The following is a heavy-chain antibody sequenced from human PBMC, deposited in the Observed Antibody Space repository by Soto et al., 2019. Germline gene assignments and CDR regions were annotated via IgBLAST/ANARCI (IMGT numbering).Heavy chain of an antibody. J-gene: IGHJ4*02. D-gene: IGHD5-18*01. V-gene: IGHV3-30*18. Sequence: QVQLVESGGGVVQPGRSLRLSCAASGFTFSSYGMHWVRQAPGKGLEWVAVISYDGSNKYYADSVKGRFTISRDNSKNTLYLQMNSLRAEDTAVDYCAKINGDTAIFSYWGQGTLVTVSS. CDR1: GFTFSSYG. CDR3: AKINGDTAIFSY. CDR2: ISYDGSNK.